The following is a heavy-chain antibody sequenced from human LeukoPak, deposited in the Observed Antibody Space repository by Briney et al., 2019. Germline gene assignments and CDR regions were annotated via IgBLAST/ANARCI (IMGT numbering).Heavy chain of an antibody. CDR3: ARQSRLVIFGVANHWFDP. J-gene: IGHJ5*02. CDR2: IYHTGGT. D-gene: IGHD3-3*01. Sequence: PSETLSLTCSVSGASIRSYYWSWIRQPPEKGLEWIGYIYHTGGTNYSPSLNSRVTMSVDTSKNEFSLKLSSVTAADTAVYYCARQSRLVIFGVANHWFDPWSQGTLVTVSS. CDR1: GASIRSYY. V-gene: IGHV4-59*08.